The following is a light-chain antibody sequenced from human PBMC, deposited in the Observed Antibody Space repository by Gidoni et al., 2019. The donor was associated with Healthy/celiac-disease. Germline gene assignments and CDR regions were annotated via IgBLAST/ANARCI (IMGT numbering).Light chain of an antibody. CDR3: QQSYSTPSIT. CDR2: AAS. CDR1: QSISSY. Sequence: DIQMTQSPSSLSASVGDRVTITCRASQSISSYLNWYQQQPGKAPKLLIYAASSLQSAVPSRFSGSGSGTDFTLPISSLQPEDFATYYCQQSYSTPSITFGQGTRLEIK. V-gene: IGKV1-39*01. J-gene: IGKJ5*01.